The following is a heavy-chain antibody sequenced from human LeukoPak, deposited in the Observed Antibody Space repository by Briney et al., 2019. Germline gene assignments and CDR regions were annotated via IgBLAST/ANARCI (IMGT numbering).Heavy chain of an antibody. D-gene: IGHD3-22*01. Sequence: ASVKVSCRASGYRFSDYYMHWVRQAPGQGLEWMGRINSNSGGTGFAEKFRGRVTMTRDTSISTAYMELSRLTSDDTAVYYCARAGGTYYYESSGYYYQNWFDSWGQGTLVTVSS. CDR3: ARAGGTYYYESSGYYYQNWFDS. CDR2: INSNSGGT. CDR1: GYRFSDYY. J-gene: IGHJ5*01. V-gene: IGHV1-2*06.